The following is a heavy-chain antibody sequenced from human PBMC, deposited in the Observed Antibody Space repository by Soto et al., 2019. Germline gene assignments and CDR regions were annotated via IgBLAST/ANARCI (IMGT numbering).Heavy chain of an antibody. CDR2: IYYSGST. D-gene: IGHD3-22*01. Sequence: SETLSLTCTVSGGSISSSSYYWGWIRQPPGKGLEWIGSIYYSGSTYYNPSLKSRVTISVDTSKNQFSLKLSSVTAADTAVYYCARTYYYDSSGYWDYFDYWGQGTLVTVSS. V-gene: IGHV4-39*01. J-gene: IGHJ4*02. CDR1: GGSISSSSYY. CDR3: ARTYYYDSSGYWDYFDY.